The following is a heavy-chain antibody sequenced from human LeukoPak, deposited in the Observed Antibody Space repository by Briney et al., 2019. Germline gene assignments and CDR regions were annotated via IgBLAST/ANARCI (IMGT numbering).Heavy chain of an antibody. J-gene: IGHJ5*02. CDR2: ISGSTGST. D-gene: IGHD2-2*01. CDR1: GYTFSTYG. CDR3: ARVGRDCSDINCYWADWFDP. V-gene: IGHV1-18*01. Sequence: ASVKVSCKASGYTFSTYGITWVREAPGQGPEWLGWISGSTGSTHYTQAVQGRVTMTTDTSTATAYMELRSLRSDDTAIYYCARVGRDCSDINCYWADWFDPWGQGTLVIVSS.